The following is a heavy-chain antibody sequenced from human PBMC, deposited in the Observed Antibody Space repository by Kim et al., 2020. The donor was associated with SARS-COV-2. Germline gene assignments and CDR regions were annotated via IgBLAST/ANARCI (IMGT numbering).Heavy chain of an antibody. Sequence: SGRHHHTPTPTARVTIPGDTSKSQFSLKLSSVTAADTAVYYCARNNAFDIWGQGTMVTVSS. CDR2: SGRH. CDR3: ARNNAFDI. V-gene: IGHV4-59*01. J-gene: IGHJ3*02.